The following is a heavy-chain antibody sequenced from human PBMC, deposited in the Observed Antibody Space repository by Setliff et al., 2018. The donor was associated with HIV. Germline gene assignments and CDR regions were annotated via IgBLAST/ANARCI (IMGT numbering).Heavy chain of an antibody. Sequence: PSETLSLTCTVSGGSISSYYWSWIRQPPGKGLEWIGYIYYSGSTNYNPSLKSRVTISVDTSKNQFSLKLSSVTAADTAVYYCARASVVGATTIYYYYGMDVWGQGTTVTVSS. CDR1: GGSISSYY. V-gene: IGHV4-59*01. J-gene: IGHJ6*02. D-gene: IGHD1-26*01. CDR2: IYYSGST. CDR3: ARASVVGATTIYYYYGMDV.